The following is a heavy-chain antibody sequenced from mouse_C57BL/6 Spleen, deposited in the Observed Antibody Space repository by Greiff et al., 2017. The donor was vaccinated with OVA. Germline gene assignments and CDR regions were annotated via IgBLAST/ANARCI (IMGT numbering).Heavy chain of an antibody. D-gene: IGHD2-4*01. Sequence: QVQLKQPGAELVRPGSSVKLSCKASGYTFTSYWMHWVKQRPIQGLEWIGNIDPSDSETHYNQKFKDKATLTVDKSSSTAYMQLSSLTSEDSAVYYCARGIYDYGNYYFDYWGQGTTLTVSS. CDR1: GYTFTSYW. V-gene: IGHV1-52*01. CDR3: ARGIYDYGNYYFDY. CDR2: IDPSDSET. J-gene: IGHJ2*01.